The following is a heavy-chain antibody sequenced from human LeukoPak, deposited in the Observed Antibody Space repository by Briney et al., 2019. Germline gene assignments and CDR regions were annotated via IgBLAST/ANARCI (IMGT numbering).Heavy chain of an antibody. Sequence: ASVKVSCKASVYTFTTYDFNWVRQVTGQGREWVGLMNPNSGNTAYAQNFQGRVTITSNTSISTAYMDLTSLRSEDTAVYYCARRAVGNSYYSYMDVWGKGTTVTVSS. CDR2: MNPNSGNT. D-gene: IGHD6-19*01. V-gene: IGHV1-8*02. J-gene: IGHJ6*03. CDR3: ARRAVGNSYYSYMDV. CDR1: VYTFTTYD.